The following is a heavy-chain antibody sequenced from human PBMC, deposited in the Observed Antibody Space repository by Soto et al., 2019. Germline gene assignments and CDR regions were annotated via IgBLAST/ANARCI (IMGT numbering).Heavy chain of an antibody. D-gene: IGHD1-1*01. CDR2: LIPVFGSP. V-gene: IGHV1-69*01. CDR1: GGTFSKDA. J-gene: IGHJ6*01. Sequence: QVPLVQSGAEVKKPGSSVTVYCKTSGGTFSKDAINWVRQAPGQGLEWMGLLIPVFGSPIYAQKFQGRIRITADESTSTDFMVLSSLKAEDTAVYYCTRVLGYPFEPGKTRYSAMDVWGQGTTVSVSS. CDR3: TRVLGYPFEPGKTRYSAMDV.